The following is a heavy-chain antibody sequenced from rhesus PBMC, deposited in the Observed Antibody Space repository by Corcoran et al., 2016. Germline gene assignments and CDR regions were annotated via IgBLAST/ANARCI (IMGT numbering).Heavy chain of an antibody. Sequence: QVQLQESGPGLVKPSETLSLTCAVSGYSISSNYWSWIRQPPGKGLEWIGYIYGSRASTYHNPSLRSRVTISTATSKNQFSRKLSSVTAADTAVYYCARVGYSSGWSSWYFDLWGPGTPITISS. CDR1: GYSISSNY. D-gene: IGHD6S26*01. V-gene: IGHV4-147*01. J-gene: IGHJ2*01. CDR3: ARVGYSSGWSSWYFDL. CDR2: IYGSRAST.